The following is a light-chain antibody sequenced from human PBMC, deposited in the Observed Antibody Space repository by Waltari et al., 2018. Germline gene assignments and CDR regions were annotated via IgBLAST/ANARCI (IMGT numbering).Light chain of an antibody. CDR3: QQTYLNPPWT. Sequence: DIQMAPSPSSLSASVGDGVTITCRASQSISNYLHWYQHKPGKAPKLLISYASSLESGVPSRFSGSGSGTDFTLTISSLQPEDFATYYCQQTYLNPPWTFGQGTKVEIK. V-gene: IGKV1-39*01. CDR1: QSISNY. J-gene: IGKJ1*01. CDR2: YAS.